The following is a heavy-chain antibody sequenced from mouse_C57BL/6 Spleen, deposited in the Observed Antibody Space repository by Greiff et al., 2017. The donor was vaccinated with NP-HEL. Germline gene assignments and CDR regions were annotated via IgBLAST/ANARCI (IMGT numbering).Heavy chain of an antibody. CDR2: IYPRSGNT. CDR3: ARRGLTGSS. V-gene: IGHV1-81*01. J-gene: IGHJ2*01. CDR1: GYTFTSYG. D-gene: IGHD4-1*01. Sequence: QVQLKQSGAELARPGASVKLSCKASGYTFTSYGISWVKQRTGQGFEWIGEIYPRSGNTYYNEKFKGKATLTADKSSSTAYMELRSLTSEDSAVYFCARRGLTGSSWGQGTTLTVSS.